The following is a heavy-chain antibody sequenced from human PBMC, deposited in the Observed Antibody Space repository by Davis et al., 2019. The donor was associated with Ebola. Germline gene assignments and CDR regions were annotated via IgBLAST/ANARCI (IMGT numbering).Heavy chain of an antibody. CDR1: GFTFDDYA. CDR3: ARDSLRYSAAYGGWLDS. V-gene: IGHV3-9*01. CDR2: ISWNSDSV. D-gene: IGHD5-12*01. Sequence: GESLKISCVASGFTFDDYAMHWVRQVPGKGLEWVSSISWNSDSVGYADFVEGRFTISKDNAKNSLYLQMNSLRPDDTALYYCARDSLRYSAAYGGWLDSWGQGTLVTVAS. J-gene: IGHJ5*01.